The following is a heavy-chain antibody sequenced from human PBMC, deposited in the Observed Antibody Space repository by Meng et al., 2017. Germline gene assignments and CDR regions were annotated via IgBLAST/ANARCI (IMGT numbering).Heavy chain of an antibody. Sequence: GESLKISCTASGFIFGDYAMSWVRQAPGKGLEWVSGINWNGGSTGYADSVKGRFTISRDNAKNSLYLQMNSLRAEDTALYYCARGTVTTDSPDYWGQGTLVTVSS. V-gene: IGHV3-20*04. CDR2: INWNGGST. J-gene: IGHJ4*02. CDR3: ARGTVTTDSPDY. D-gene: IGHD4-17*01. CDR1: GFIFGDYA.